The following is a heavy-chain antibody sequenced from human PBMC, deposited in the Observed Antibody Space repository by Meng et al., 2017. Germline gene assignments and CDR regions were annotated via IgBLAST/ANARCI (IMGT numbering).Heavy chain of an antibody. CDR1: GFTFNNYW. J-gene: IGHJ4*02. CDR3: LDEAPRSDY. D-gene: IGHD1-1*01. CDR2: ISGDGSIT. V-gene: IGHV3-74*01. Sequence: ELKLVGSGGGLVQPGGSLRLSCAASGFTFNNYWMHWVRQVPGKGLVWVSRISGDGSITNYADSVKGRFTISRDNAKNTLYLQMNSLRPEDTAVYYCLDEAPRSDYWGQGSLVTVSS.